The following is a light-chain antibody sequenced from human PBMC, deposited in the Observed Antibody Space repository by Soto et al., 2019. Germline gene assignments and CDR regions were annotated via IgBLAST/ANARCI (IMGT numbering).Light chain of an antibody. CDR3: QQNGSAPWT. CDR2: AAS. V-gene: IGKV3-20*01. Sequence: EIVLTQSPGTLSLSPGERATLSCRASQSVNNNYLAWYQHKPGQSPRLLIYAASNRARGITDRFGGSGSGTDFPLTVSMLEPEDSAVYYCQQNGSAPWTFGQGTKVEI. J-gene: IGKJ1*01. CDR1: QSVNNNY.